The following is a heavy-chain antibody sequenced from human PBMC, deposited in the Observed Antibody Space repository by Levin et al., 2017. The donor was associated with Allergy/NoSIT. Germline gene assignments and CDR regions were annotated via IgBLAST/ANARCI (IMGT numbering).Heavy chain of an antibody. Sequence: SETLSLTCTVSGGSISSYYWSWIRQPPGKGLEWIGYIYYSGSTNYNPSLKSRVTISVDTSKNQFSLKLSSVTAADTAVYYCASFYCSSTSCHMGWFDPWGQGTLVTVSS. CDR1: GGSISSYY. CDR2: IYYSGST. CDR3: ASFYCSSTSCHMGWFDP. D-gene: IGHD2-2*02. V-gene: IGHV4-59*01. J-gene: IGHJ5*02.